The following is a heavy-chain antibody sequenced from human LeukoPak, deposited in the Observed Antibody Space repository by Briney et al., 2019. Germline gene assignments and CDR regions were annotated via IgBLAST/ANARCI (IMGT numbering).Heavy chain of an antibody. CDR3: ARDRTTSHFDY. V-gene: IGHV4-59*01. CDR2: IYYSGST. Sequence: PSETLSLTCTVSGGSISSYYWSWIRQPSGKGLEWIGYIYYSGSTNYNPSLESRVTISVDTSKNQFSLKLSSVTAADTAVYYCARDRTTSHFDYWGQGTLVTVSS. J-gene: IGHJ4*02. D-gene: IGHD4-17*01. CDR1: GGSISSYY.